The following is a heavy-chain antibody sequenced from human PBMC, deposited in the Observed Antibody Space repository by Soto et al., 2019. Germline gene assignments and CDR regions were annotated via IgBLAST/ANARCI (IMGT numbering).Heavy chain of an antibody. J-gene: IGHJ4*02. CDR1: DDSNTGETRS. CDR3: ATLPPRIVVVVLPLPS. Sequence: SETLSPTCTFSDDSNTGETRSCGWVRQPPRKGLEYIGTIHFSGNTYYNPSLKNRVTISLDKSNNQFSLNLKSVTAADTAVYYCATLPPRIVVVVLPLPSWGQGTLVTVSS. CDR2: IHFSGNT. D-gene: IGHD2-15*01. V-gene: IGHV4-39*07.